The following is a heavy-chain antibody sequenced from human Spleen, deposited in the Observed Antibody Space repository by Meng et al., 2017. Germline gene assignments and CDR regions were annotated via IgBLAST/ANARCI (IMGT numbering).Heavy chain of an antibody. CDR1: GFTFSSYS. D-gene: IGHD3-10*01. CDR2: ISSSSSYI. Sequence: GESLKISCAASGFTFSSYSMNWVRQAPGKGLEWVSSISSSSSYIYYADSVKGRFTISRDNAKNSLHLQMNSLRAEDTAVYYCARVGDRDYWGQGTLVTVSS. CDR3: ARVGDRDY. V-gene: IGHV3-21*01. J-gene: IGHJ4*02.